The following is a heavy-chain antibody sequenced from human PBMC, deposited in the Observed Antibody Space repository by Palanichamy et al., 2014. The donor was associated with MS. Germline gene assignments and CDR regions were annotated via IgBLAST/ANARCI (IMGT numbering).Heavy chain of an antibody. J-gene: IGHJ4*02. D-gene: IGHD3-10*01. Sequence: QVRLVESGGGVVQPGRSLRLSCAASEFTFNTFDMHWVRQAPGKGLEWVAVISYDGSRKFYADSVKGRFIISRDNSKNMLFLQMNTLRAEDTAVYFCAKEGTYYGSGSYADDWGQGTLVTVSS. CDR3: AKEGTYYGSGSYADD. CDR2: ISYDGSRK. V-gene: IGHV3-30*18. CDR1: EFTFNTFD.